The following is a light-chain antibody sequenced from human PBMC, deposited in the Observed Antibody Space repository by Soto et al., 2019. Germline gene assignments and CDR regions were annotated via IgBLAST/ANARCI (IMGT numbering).Light chain of an antibody. J-gene: IGKJ2*01. V-gene: IGKV1-39*01. Sequence: DIQMTQSPSSLSASVGDRVTITCRASQSIGQYLNWYKQKPGKAPKLLIHAASTLQSGVPSRFXGSGFGSDFTLTINSLQPDDFATYYCQQSYTMFVYTFGQGTKLEIK. CDR3: QQSYTMFVYT. CDR2: AAS. CDR1: QSIGQY.